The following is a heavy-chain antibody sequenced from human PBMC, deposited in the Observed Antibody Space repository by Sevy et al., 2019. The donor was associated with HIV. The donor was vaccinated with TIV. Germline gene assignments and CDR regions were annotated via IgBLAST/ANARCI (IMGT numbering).Heavy chain of an antibody. J-gene: IGHJ4*02. CDR1: GFTFSSYE. V-gene: IGHV3-48*03. CDR3: ARAAKHTTYYDYVWGSYRYIGPFDY. D-gene: IGHD3-16*02. CDR2: ISSSGSTI. Sequence: GGSLRLSCAASGFTFSSYEMNWVRQAPGKGLEWVSYISSSGSTIYYADSVKGRFTISRDNAKNSLYLQMNSLRAEDTAVYYCARAAKHTTYYDYVWGSYRYIGPFDYWGQGTLVTVSS.